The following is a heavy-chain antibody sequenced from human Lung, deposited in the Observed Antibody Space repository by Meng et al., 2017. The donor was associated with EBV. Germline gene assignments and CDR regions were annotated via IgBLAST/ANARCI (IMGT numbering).Heavy chain of an antibody. V-gene: IGHV4-39*07. D-gene: IGHD3-10*01. CDR2: IYYSGST. Sequence: QLHLQGPGPGLVKPSGAPPLTGTASGGSISRSSYYWGWIRQPPGKGLEWIGSIYYSGSTYYNPSLKSRVTISVDTSKNQFSLKLSSVTAADTAVYYCARDFGWFDPWGQGTLVTVSS. CDR1: GGSISRSSYY. CDR3: ARDFGWFDP. J-gene: IGHJ5*02.